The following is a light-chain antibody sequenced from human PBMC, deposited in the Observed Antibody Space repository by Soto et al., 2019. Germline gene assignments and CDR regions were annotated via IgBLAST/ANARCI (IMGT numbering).Light chain of an antibody. J-gene: IGKJ4*01. CDR2: DAS. V-gene: IGKV3-11*01. Sequence: EIVLTQSPATLSLSPGERATLSCRASQSINRHLAWYRQKPWQAPRLLIYDASNRATGIPARFSGSGSGTDFTLTISSLEPEDFGVYYCQQRSNWPTVTFGGGTKVDIK. CDR1: QSINRH. CDR3: QQRSNWPTVT.